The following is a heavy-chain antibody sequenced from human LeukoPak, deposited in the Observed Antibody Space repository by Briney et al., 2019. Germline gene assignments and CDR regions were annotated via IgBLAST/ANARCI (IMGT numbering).Heavy chain of an antibody. D-gene: IGHD3-16*01. J-gene: IGHJ4*02. CDR1: GGSISSYY. CDR3: ATYYVGVGGRGH. Sequence: PSETLSLTCTVSGGSISSYYWSRIRQPPGKGLEWIGYIYYSGSTNYNPSLKSRVTISVDTSKNQFSLKLSSVTAADTAVYYCATYYVGVGGRGHWGPGTLVTVSS. V-gene: IGHV4-59*01. CDR2: IYYSGST.